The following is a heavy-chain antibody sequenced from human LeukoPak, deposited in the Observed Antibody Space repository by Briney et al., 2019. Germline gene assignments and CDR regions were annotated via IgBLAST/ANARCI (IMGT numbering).Heavy chain of an antibody. CDR1: GYNFPSYG. D-gene: IGHD5-24*01. Sequence: ASVKVSCKASGYNFPSYGGSWVRQAPGQGREWMGWISGYNGNTNYEQKYQGRVTLTTDTYTSTAYMELRYLRSDDTAVYYCASGRQGYNPSDFWGQGTLVTVSS. CDR2: ISGYNGNT. CDR3: ASGRQGYNPSDF. J-gene: IGHJ4*02. V-gene: IGHV1-18*01.